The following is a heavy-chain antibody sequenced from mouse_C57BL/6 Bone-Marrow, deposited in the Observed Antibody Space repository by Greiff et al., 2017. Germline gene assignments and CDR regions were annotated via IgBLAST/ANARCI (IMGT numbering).Heavy chain of an antibody. D-gene: IGHD1-1*01. Sequence: EVQLQESGAELVRPGASVKLSCTASGFNIKDDYMHWVKPRPEQGLEWIGWIDPENGDTEYASKFQGKATITADTSSNTAYLQLSSLTSEDTAVYYCTSITTVACYAMDYWGQGTSVTVSS. V-gene: IGHV14-4*01. CDR2: IDPENGDT. CDR1: GFNIKDDY. J-gene: IGHJ4*01. CDR3: TSITTVACYAMDY.